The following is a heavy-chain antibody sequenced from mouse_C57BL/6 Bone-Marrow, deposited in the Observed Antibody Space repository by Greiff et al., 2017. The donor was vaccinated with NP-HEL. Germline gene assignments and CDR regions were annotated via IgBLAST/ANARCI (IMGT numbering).Heavy chain of an antibody. CDR1: GFTFSSYA. V-gene: IGHV5-4*01. J-gene: IGHJ4*01. D-gene: IGHD2-4*01. CDR2: ISDGGSYT. CDR3: ARDRDYDVGAMDY. Sequence: EVKLVESGGGLVKPGGSLKLSCAASGFTFSSYAMSWVRQTPEQRLEWVATISDGGSYTYYPDNVKGRFTITRDNAKNNLYLQMSHLKSEDTAMYYCARDRDYDVGAMDYWGQGTSVTVTS.